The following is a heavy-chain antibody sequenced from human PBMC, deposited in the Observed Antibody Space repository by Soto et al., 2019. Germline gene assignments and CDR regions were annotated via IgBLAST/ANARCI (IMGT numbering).Heavy chain of an antibody. D-gene: IGHD6-6*01. CDR3: ARERPDGARLDP. CDR1: GGSISSGDYY. V-gene: IGHV4-30-4*01. J-gene: IGHJ5*02. CDR2: IYHSGNT. Sequence: PSETLSLTCTVSGGSISSGDYYWSWIRQPPGKGLEWIGYIYHSGNTYYNPSLKSRVTISVDTSKNQLSLKLSSVTAADTAVYYCARERPDGARLDPWGQGTLVTVSS.